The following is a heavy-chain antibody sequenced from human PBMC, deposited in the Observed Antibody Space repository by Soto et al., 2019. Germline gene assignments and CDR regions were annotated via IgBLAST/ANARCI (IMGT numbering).Heavy chain of an antibody. V-gene: IGHV3-9*01. J-gene: IGHJ6*03. Sequence: EVQLVESGGGLVQPGRSLRLSCAASGFTFDDFAMHWVRQAPGKGLEWVSGINWNSGDINYADSVKGRFTISRDNAKNSLYPQMNSLRAVDTALYYCAKDYAGYYYYIDVWGKGTTVTVSS. CDR1: GFTFDDFA. CDR2: INWNSGDI. CDR3: AKDYAGYYYYIDV.